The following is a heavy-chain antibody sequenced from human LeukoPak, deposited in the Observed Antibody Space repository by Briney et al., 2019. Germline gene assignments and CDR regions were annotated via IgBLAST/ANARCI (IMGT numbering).Heavy chain of an antibody. D-gene: IGHD3-10*01. Sequence: GESLRLSCAASGFTFSSYWMTWVRQAPGKGLEWVANIIQDGSEKYYVDSVRGRFTISRDKAKNSLYLQMNSLRAEDTAVYYCAKNYGSGKYYFDFWGQGTLVTVSS. V-gene: IGHV3-7*01. J-gene: IGHJ4*02. CDR2: IIQDGSEK. CDR1: GFTFSSYW. CDR3: AKNYGSGKYYFDF.